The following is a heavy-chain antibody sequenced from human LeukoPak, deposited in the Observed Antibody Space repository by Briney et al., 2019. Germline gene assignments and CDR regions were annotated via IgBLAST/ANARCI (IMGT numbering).Heavy chain of an antibody. CDR3: AKMAVIVVVTSARDYFDY. CDR2: ISSSSSYI. J-gene: IGHJ4*02. D-gene: IGHD2-2*01. Sequence: GGSLRLSCAASGFTFSSYSMNWVRQAPGKGLEWVSSISSSSSYIYYADSVKGRFTISRDNAKNSLYLQMNSLRAEDTAVYYCAKMAVIVVVTSARDYFDYWGQGTLVTVSS. CDR1: GFTFSSYS. V-gene: IGHV3-21*01.